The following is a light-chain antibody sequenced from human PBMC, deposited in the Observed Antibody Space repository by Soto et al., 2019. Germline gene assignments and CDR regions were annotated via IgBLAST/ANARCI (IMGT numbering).Light chain of an antibody. CDR3: HQYFSALYT. CDR2: WAS. J-gene: IGKJ2*01. V-gene: IGKV4-1*01. CDR1: QSLLDTSNNKNS. Sequence: DIVMTQSPESLAVSLGERATINCKSSQSLLDTSNNKNSVAWYQQKPGQPPKLLIYWASARQSGVPDRFSGSGSGTDFILTISNLQAEDVAVDYCHQYFSALYTFGQGTKLEI.